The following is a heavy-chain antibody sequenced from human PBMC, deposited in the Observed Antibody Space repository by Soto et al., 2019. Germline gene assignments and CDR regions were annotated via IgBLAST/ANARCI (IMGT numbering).Heavy chain of an antibody. D-gene: IGHD6-19*01. J-gene: IGHJ4*02. CDR3: AILTGNSTGWVDY. CDR1: GGIFSSHT. V-gene: IGHV1-69*02. Sequence: QVQLVQSGAEVKKPGSSVKVSCKASGGIFSSHTISWVRQAPGQGLEWMGRIIPVIAIVNYAQKFQDRATITADKSTSTAYMELSNLRPEDTAVYFCAILTGNSTGWVDYWGQGTLVTVSS. CDR2: IIPVIAIV.